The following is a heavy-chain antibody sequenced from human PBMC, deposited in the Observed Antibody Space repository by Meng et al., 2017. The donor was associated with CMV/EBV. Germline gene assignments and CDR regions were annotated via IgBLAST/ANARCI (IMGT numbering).Heavy chain of an antibody. CDR1: GYTFSNYY. D-gene: IGHD3-3*01. CDR2: INPNGAST. J-gene: IGHJ6*02. V-gene: IGHV1-46*01. Sequence: ASVKVSCKASGYTFSNYYIHLIRQAPGQGLEWMGIINPNGASTTYAQKFQGRVTMTSDTSTGTVFMELSSLSFDDTAVYYCARDRGPRTPIFGVVMPDAMDVWGQGTTVTVSS. CDR3: ARDRGPRTPIFGVVMPDAMDV.